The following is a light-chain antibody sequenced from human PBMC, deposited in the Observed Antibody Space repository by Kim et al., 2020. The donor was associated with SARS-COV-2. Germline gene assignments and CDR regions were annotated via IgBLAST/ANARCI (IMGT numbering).Light chain of an antibody. J-gene: IGKJ4*01. Sequence: LSPGERATLPARASQSVSSYLAGYQQNPGQAPRLLIYDASNRATGIPARFSGSGSGTDFTLTISSLEPEDFAVYYCQQRSNWPLTFGGGTKVDIK. CDR3: QQRSNWPLT. CDR2: DAS. CDR1: QSVSSY. V-gene: IGKV3-11*01.